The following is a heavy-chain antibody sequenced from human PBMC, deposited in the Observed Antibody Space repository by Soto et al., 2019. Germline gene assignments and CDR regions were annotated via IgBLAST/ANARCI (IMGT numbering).Heavy chain of an antibody. CDR2: IIPFFGTP. CDR1: GGTFNSYT. CDR3: ARPDVVAGPQVGYYYYGLDV. J-gene: IGHJ6*02. V-gene: IGHV1-69*01. D-gene: IGHD6-19*01. Sequence: QVQLVQSGAEVKKPGSSVQVSCKTSGGTFNSYTINWVRQAPGQGLEWMGGIIPFFGTPTYSQKFQGRVTITADESTATAYMELSSLRSEDTAVYYCARPDVVAGPQVGYYYYGLDVWGQGTTVIVSS.